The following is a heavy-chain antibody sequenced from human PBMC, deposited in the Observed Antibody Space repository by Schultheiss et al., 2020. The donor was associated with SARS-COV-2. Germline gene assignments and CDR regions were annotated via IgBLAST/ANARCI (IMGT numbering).Heavy chain of an antibody. CDR1: GGSISSGGYY. CDR3: ARGCTIFGVVTSYYYYYYMDV. D-gene: IGHD3-3*01. Sequence: SQTLSLTCTVSGGSISSGGYYWSWIRQPPGKGLEWIGEINHGEATNYNPSLKSRVTISVDTSKNQFSLKLSSVTAADTAVYYCARGCTIFGVVTSYYYYYYMDVWGKGTTVTVSS. J-gene: IGHJ6*03. V-gene: IGHV4-39*07. CDR2: INHGEAT.